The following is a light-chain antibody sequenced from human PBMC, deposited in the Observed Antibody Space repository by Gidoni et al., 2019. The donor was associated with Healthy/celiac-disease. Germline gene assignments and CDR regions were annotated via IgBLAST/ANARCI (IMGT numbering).Light chain of an antibody. V-gene: IGKV1-5*03. Sequence: DIQMTQSPSTLSASVGDRVTITCRASQSISSWLAWYQQKPGKAPKLLIYKASTLQRGVPSRFSGSGSGTEFTLTISSLQPDDFATYYCQQYHSYWTFGQGTKVEIK. CDR3: QQYHSYWT. CDR1: QSISSW. CDR2: KAS. J-gene: IGKJ1*01.